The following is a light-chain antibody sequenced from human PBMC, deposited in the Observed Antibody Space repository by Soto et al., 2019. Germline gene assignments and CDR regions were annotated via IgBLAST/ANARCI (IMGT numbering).Light chain of an antibody. CDR2: RDN. CDR3: AAWDDSLNGVV. V-gene: IGLV1-47*01. J-gene: IGLJ2*01. CDR1: SSNIGSNY. Sequence: QSVLTQSPSASGTPGQRVTISCSGSSSNIGSNYVYWYQQLPGTAPKLLIYRDNQRPSGVPDRFSGSKSGTSASLAISGLRSEDEADYYCAAWDDSLNGVVFGGGTKVTVL.